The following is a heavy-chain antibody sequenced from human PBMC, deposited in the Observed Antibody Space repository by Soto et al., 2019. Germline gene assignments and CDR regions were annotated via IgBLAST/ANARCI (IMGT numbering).Heavy chain of an antibody. D-gene: IGHD3-10*01. CDR2: ISGVRDYI. V-gene: IGHV3-21*06. CDR3: AREGVHNYTEYYFDY. CDR1: GFPFSYYP. J-gene: IGHJ4*02. Sequence: GGSLRLSCAASGFPFSYYPLHWVRRAPGKGLEWVSSISGVRDYIRYADSVKGRFAISRDNAKTSLYLQMNSLTAEDTAVYYCAREGVHNYTEYYFDYWGQGTLVTVSS.